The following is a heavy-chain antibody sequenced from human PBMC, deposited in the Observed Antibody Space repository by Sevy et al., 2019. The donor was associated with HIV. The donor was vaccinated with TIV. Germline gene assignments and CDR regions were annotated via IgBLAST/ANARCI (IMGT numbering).Heavy chain of an antibody. D-gene: IGHD2-21*01. CDR3: ARGNVGGYCC. J-gene: IGHJ4*02. CDR1: GGSISSYY. Sequence: SETLSLTCTVSGGSISSYYWSWIRQPPGKGLEGIGNIYYSGSTNYNPSLKSRVTISVDTSKNQFSLKLSSVTAADTAVYYCARGNVGGYCCWGQGTLVTVSS. V-gene: IGHV4-59*01. CDR2: IYYSGST.